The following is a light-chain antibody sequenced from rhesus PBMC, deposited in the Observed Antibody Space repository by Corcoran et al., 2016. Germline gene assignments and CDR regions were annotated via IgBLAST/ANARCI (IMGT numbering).Light chain of an antibody. V-gene: IGKV3S9*01. J-gene: IGKJ4*01. CDR3: QQYDTWNT. Sequence: EIVMTQSPATLSLPPGERATLSCRASQSVSTPVAWYQQRPPQAPRLLIYDSSSRATGIPDRLSGSGSGTDFTLIISSLEPEDIGIYFCQQYDTWNTFGSGTKVEL. CDR2: DSS. CDR1: QSVSTP.